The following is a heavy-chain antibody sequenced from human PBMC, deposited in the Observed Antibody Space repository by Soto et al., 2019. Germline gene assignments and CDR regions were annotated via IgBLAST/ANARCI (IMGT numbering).Heavy chain of an antibody. J-gene: IGHJ6*02. V-gene: IGHV3-33*01. CDR3: ARDRAADKGGMDV. CDR2: IWYDGSNK. CDR1: GFTFSSYG. Sequence: QVQLVESGGGVVQPGRSLRLSCAASGFTFSSYGMHWFRQAPGKWLEWVAVIWYDGSNKYYADSVKGRFTISRDNSKNTLYLQMNSLRAEDTAVYYCARDRAADKGGMDVWGQGTTVTVSS. D-gene: IGHD6-13*01.